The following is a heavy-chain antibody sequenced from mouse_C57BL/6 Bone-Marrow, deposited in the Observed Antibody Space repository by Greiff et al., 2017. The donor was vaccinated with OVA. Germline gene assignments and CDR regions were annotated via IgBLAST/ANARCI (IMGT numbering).Heavy chain of an antibody. V-gene: IGHV1-55*01. J-gene: IGHJ2*01. CDR3: ARRGMVVTTYYFDY. D-gene: IGHD2-2*01. CDR2: IYPGSGST. Sequence: VQLQQSGAELVKPGASVKMSCKASGYTFTSYWITWVKQRPGQGLEWIGDIYPGSGSTNYNEKFKSKATLTVDTSSSTAYMQLSSLTSEDSAVYYCARRGMVVTTYYFDYWGQGTTLTVSS. CDR1: GYTFTSYW.